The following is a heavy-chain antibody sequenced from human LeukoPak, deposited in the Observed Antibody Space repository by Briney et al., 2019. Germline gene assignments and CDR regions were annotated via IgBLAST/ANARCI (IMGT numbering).Heavy chain of an antibody. CDR1: GGSFSGYY. D-gene: IGHD5-24*01. J-gene: IGHJ4*02. CDR3: AREGDGYNHPTFDY. V-gene: IGHV4-34*01. CDR2: INHSGST. Sequence: SETLSLTCAVYGGSFSGYYWSWIRQPSGKGLEWIGEINHSGSTNYNPSLKSRVTISVDTSKNQFSLKLSSVTAADTAVYYCAREGDGYNHPTFDYWGQGTLVTVSS.